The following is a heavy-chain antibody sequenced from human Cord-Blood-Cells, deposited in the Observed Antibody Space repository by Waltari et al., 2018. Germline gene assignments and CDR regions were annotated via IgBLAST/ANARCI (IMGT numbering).Heavy chain of an antibody. CDR1: GYTITELS. D-gene: IGHD2-15*01. J-gene: IGHJ3*02. Sequence: QVQLVQSGAEVKKPGASVRVSCKVSGYTITELSMHRVRQAPGKGLEWMGGFDPEGAETIYEPKFQGRVTMTEYTSTDTAYMELSSLRSDATSVYYCATDCSGGSCYDAFDIWGQGTMVTVSS. V-gene: IGHV1-24*01. CDR2: FDPEGAET. CDR3: ATDCSGGSCYDAFDI.